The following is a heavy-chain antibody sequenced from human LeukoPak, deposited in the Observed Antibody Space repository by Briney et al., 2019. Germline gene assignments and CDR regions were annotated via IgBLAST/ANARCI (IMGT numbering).Heavy chain of an antibody. CDR1: GLTFSSYE. Sequence: GGSLRLSCAASGLTFSSYEMNWVRQPPGKGLEWVSYISRSGSTIYYADSVKGRFTISRDNAKNSLYLQMSSLRAEDTAVYYCARDLRGGYYGMDVWGQGTTVTVSS. CDR2: ISRSGSTI. V-gene: IGHV3-48*03. D-gene: IGHD4-17*01. J-gene: IGHJ6*02. CDR3: ARDLRGGYYGMDV.